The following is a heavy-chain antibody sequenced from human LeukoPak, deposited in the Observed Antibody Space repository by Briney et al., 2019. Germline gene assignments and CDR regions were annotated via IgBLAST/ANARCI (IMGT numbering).Heavy chain of an antibody. CDR3: ARARPYSSSSAVWFDP. D-gene: IGHD6-6*01. CDR1: GYTFTVYY. V-gene: IGHV1-2*02. CDR2: INPNSGGT. Sequence: GASVTVSCKASGYTFTVYYMHWVRQAPGQGLEWMGWINPNSGGTNYAQKFQGRVTMTRDTSISTAYMELSRLRSDDTAVYYCARARPYSSSSAVWFDPWGQGTLVTVSS. J-gene: IGHJ5*02.